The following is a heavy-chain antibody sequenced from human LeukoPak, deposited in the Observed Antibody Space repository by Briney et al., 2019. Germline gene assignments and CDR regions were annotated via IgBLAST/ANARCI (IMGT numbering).Heavy chain of an antibody. D-gene: IGHD5-24*01. CDR2: IYPGGST. Sequence: PSGTLSLTCGISGGSISSSNWWTWVRQPPGKGLEWIGEIYPGGSTNYSPSLKSRVTISIDKSKTQFSLKLTSVTAADTAVYYCADEASYWGQGTLVTVSS. V-gene: IGHV4-4*02. CDR1: GGSISSSNW. CDR3: ADEASY. J-gene: IGHJ4*02.